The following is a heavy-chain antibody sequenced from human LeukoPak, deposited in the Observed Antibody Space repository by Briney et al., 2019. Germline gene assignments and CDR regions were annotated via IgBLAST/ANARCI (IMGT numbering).Heavy chain of an antibody. CDR2: MSYERSNK. CDR3: ARVGQQLVRGPFDY. V-gene: IGHV3-30*01. J-gene: IGHJ4*02. D-gene: IGHD6-13*01. Sequence: GGSLRLSCAASIFTFRSYAMHWVRQAPGKGLEWVAVMSYERSNKYYADSVKGRFTISRDYSKNTLYMQMKSLRAEDTPVYYWARVGQQLVRGPFDYWGQGTLVTVSS. CDR1: IFTFRSYA.